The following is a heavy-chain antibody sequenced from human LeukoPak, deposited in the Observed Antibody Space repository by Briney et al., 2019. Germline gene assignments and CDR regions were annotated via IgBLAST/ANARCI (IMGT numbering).Heavy chain of an antibody. CDR1: GFTFSSYS. CDR2: ISSGNSYI. Sequence: GGSLRLSCAASGFTFSSYSMNWVRQAPGKGLEWVSSISSGNSYIYYADSVKGRFTISRDNAKNSLYLQMNSLRAEDTAVYYCGRARGGDYYYCYMDVWGKGTTVTVSS. D-gene: IGHD3-10*01. CDR3: GRARGGDYYYCYMDV. V-gene: IGHV3-21*01. J-gene: IGHJ6*03.